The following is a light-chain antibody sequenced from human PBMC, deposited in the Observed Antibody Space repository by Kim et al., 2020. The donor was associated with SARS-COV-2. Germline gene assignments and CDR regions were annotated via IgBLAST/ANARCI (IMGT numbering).Light chain of an antibody. V-gene: IGLV2-23*01. J-gene: IGLJ3*02. CDR3: SSYFPTYSWV. CDR1: SDNIGSYNL. CDR2: EGS. Sequence: QSALTQPASVSGSPGQSITLSCTGSSDNIGSYNLIVWYQQHPGEAPKVIIYEGSQRPSGVSNRFSGSKSGNTAFLRISGLQDDDEGDYYCSSYFPTYSWVFGGGTQLTVL.